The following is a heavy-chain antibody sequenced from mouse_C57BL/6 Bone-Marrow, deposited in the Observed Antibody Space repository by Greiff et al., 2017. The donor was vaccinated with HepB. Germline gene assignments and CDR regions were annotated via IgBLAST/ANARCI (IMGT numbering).Heavy chain of an antibody. J-gene: IGHJ2*01. CDR3: ARWGTTVVAPYYFDY. CDR1: GYTFTSYW. Sequence: VQLQQPGAELVRPGTSVKLSCKASGYTFTSYWMHWVKQRPGQGLEWIGVIDPYDSYTNYNQKFKGKATLTVDTSSSTAYMQLSSLTSEDSAVYYCARWGTTVVAPYYFDYWGQGTTLTVSS. CDR2: IDPYDSYT. D-gene: IGHD1-1*01. V-gene: IGHV1-59*01.